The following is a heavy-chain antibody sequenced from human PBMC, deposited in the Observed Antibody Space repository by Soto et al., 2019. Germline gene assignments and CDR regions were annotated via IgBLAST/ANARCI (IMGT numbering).Heavy chain of an antibody. D-gene: IGHD6-13*01. CDR1: GYSFTTYW. J-gene: IGHJ6*02. CDR3: ARQASAGKNYYAMDV. Sequence: EVQLVQSGAEVKKPGESLKISCKGSGYSFTTYWIGWVRQMPGKGLEGMVIIYPGDSDTRYSPSFQGQVTISADKSINTTYLQWSSLKASDTGIYYCARQASAGKNYYAMDVWGQGTTVTVSS. CDR2: IYPGDSDT. V-gene: IGHV5-51*01.